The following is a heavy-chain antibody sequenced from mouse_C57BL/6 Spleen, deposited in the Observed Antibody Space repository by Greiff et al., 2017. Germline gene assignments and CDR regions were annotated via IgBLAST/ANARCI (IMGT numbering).Heavy chain of an antibody. CDR3: ARLGGYGPDVGFAD. Sequence: QVQLQQPGAELVMPGASVKLSCKASGYTFTSYWMHWVKQRPGQGLEWIGEIDPSDSYTNYNQKFKGKSTLTVDKSSSTSYMQLSSPTSEDSAVYCCARLGGYGPDVGFADWGQGALGTVSA. J-gene: IGHJ3*01. CDR2: IDPSDSYT. D-gene: IGHD1-1*02. CDR1: GYTFTSYW. V-gene: IGHV1-69*01.